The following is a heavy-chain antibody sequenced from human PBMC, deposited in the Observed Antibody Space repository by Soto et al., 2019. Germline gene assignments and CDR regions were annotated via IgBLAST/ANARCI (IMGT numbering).Heavy chain of an antibody. J-gene: IGHJ4*02. V-gene: IGHV1-3*04. D-gene: IGHD2-2*01. CDR2: INTGTGNT. Sequence: QVQLVQSGAEVRKPGASVKVSCTASGYTFTAYALHWVRQAPGHRLEWMGWINTGTGNTKYSAKFQGRVTRTRDTSASTAYVELSSLRSEDTTVYYCARDPAESVPATFAYWGQGTLVTV. CDR1: GYTFTAYA. CDR3: ARDPAESVPATFAY.